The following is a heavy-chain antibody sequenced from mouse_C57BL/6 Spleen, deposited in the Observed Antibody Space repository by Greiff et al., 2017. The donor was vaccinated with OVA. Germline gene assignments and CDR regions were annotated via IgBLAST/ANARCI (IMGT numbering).Heavy chain of an antibody. CDR2: IDPSDSYT. CDR1: GYTFTSYW. CDR3: AREEDYYGKFDY. J-gene: IGHJ2*01. Sequence: VQLQQPGAELVRPGTSVKLSCKASGYTFTSYWMHWVKQRPGQGLEWIGVIDPSDSYTNYNQKFKGKATLTVDTSSSTAYMQLSSLTSEDSAVYYCAREEDYYGKFDYWGQGTTLTVSS. V-gene: IGHV1-59*01. D-gene: IGHD2-1*01.